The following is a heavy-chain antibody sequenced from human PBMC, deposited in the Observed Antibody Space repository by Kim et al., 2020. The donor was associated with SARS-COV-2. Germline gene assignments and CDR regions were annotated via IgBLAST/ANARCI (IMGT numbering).Heavy chain of an antibody. J-gene: IGHJ4*02. D-gene: IGHD3-9*01. V-gene: IGHV4-31*03. CDR2: IHSSGTT. Sequence: SETLSLTCTVSGDSINSGSYLWTWIRQQPGEGLEWIGYIHSSGTTYYNPSLKSRLSISKDTSKNQFSLTLTSVNAADTAIYYCARDFLTGPFDYWGQGTLVTVSS. CDR3: ARDFLTGPFDY. CDR1: GDSINSGSYL.